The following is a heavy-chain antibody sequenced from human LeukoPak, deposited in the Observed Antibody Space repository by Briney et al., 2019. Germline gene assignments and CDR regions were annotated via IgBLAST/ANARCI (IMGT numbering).Heavy chain of an antibody. V-gene: IGHV4-59*01. Sequence: SETLSLTCTVPGGXINSYYWNWVRQPPGRGREWIGFVSDSGSTSYNPSLKSRVTISVDTSKNQFSLKLSPVTAADTAVYYCARRNAFDFWGQGTMVTVSS. CDR3: ARRNAFDF. CDR1: GGXINSYY. J-gene: IGHJ3*01. CDR2: VSDSGST.